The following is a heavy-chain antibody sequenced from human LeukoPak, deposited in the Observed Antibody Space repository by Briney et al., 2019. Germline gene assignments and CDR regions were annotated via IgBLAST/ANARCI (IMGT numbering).Heavy chain of an antibody. CDR2: IRYDGSNK. CDR1: GFAFSSYG. J-gene: IGHJ4*02. Sequence: GGSLRLSCAASGFAFSSYGMHWVRQAPGKGLEGVAFIRYDGSNKYYADSVKGRFTISSDNSKNKLYLQMNSLRAEDTAVYYCARDQYYDFWSGYYSFDYWGQGTLVTVSS. D-gene: IGHD3-3*01. CDR3: ARDQYYDFWSGYYSFDY. V-gene: IGHV3-30*02.